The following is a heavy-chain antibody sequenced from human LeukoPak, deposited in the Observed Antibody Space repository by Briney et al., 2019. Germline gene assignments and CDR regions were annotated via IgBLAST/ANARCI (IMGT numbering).Heavy chain of an antibody. CDR1: GASISSYY. CDR2: IYYSGSS. D-gene: IGHD6-13*01. J-gene: IGHJ4*02. Sequence: SETLSLTCTVSGASISSYYWSWIRQPPGKGLEWIGYIYYSGSSNYNPSLKSRVTISVDTSKNQFSLKLSSVTTADTAVYYCARYSSRTGTDYWGQGTLVTVSA. CDR3: ARYSSRTGTDY. V-gene: IGHV4-59*01.